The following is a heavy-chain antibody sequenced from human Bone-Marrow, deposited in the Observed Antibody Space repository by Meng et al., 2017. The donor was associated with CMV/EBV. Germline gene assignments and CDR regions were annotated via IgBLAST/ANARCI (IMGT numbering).Heavy chain of an antibody. J-gene: IGHJ4*02. Sequence: GGSLRLSCAASGFTFSTYWMSWVRQAPGKGLEWVANIKQDGSEKYYVDSVKGRFTISRDNAKNLLFLQMDSLRAEDTAVYYCARDRRGGIYDFTDYWGQGTLVTGSS. CDR3: ARDRRGGIYDFTDY. D-gene: IGHD3-3*01. V-gene: IGHV3-7*01. CDR1: GFTFSTYW. CDR2: IKQDGSEK.